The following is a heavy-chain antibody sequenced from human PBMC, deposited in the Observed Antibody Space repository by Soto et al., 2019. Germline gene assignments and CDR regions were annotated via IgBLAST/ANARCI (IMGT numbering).Heavy chain of an antibody. CDR2: IRSKTNSYAT. CDR1: GFTFGGSA. J-gene: IGHJ4*02. CDR3: TRQTDAVQWMVVPTDYNFDY. Sequence: GGSLRLSCAASGFTFGGSAMHWVRQASGKGLEWVGHIRSKTNSYATAYAESVKGRFTISRDDSMNTAYLQMNSLKAEDTAVYFCTRQTDAVQWMVVPTDYNFDYWGQGTLVTVSS. D-gene: IGHD6-19*01. V-gene: IGHV3-73*01.